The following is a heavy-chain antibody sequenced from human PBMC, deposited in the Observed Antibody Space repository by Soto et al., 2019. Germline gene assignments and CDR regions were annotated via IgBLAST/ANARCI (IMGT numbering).Heavy chain of an antibody. Sequence: RSQTLSLTCAISGDSVSSNSAAWNWIRQSPSRGLEWLGRTYYRSKWYNDYAVSVKSRITINPDTSKNQFSLQLNSVTPEDTAVYYCARARHCTNGVCYRRVYYYYGMDVWGQGTTVTVSS. CDR2: TYYRSKWYN. D-gene: IGHD2-8*01. CDR1: GDSVSSNSAA. V-gene: IGHV6-1*01. J-gene: IGHJ6*02. CDR3: ARARHCTNGVCYRRVYYYYGMDV.